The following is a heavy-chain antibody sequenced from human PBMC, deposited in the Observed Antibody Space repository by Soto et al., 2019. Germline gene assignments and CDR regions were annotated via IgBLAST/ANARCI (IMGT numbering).Heavy chain of an antibody. CDR3: VEGKGLYYYYYMDV. CDR2: ISSSGSTI. Sequence: GGSLRLSCAASGFTFSDYYMSWIRQAPGKGLEWVSYISSSGSTIYYADSVKGRFTISRDNAKNSLYLQMNSLRAEDTAVYYCVEGKGLYYYYYMDVWGKGTTVTVSS. J-gene: IGHJ6*03. CDR1: GFTFSDYY. D-gene: IGHD5-12*01. V-gene: IGHV3-11*01.